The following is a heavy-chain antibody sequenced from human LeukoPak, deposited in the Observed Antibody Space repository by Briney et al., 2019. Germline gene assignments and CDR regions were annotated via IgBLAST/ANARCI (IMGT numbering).Heavy chain of an antibody. CDR3: ARDRFDYGDYCDAFDI. Sequence: GGSLRLSCAASGFTFSSYSMNWVRQAPGKGLEWVSYISSSSSTIYYADSVKGRFTISRDNAKNSLYLQMNSLRAEDTAVYYCARDRFDYGDYCDAFDIWGQGTMVTVSS. V-gene: IGHV3-48*01. J-gene: IGHJ3*02. CDR2: ISSSSSTI. D-gene: IGHD4-17*01. CDR1: GFTFSSYS.